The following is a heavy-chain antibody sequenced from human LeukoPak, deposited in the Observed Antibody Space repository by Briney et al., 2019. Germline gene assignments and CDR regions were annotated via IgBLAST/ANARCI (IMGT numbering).Heavy chain of an antibody. J-gene: IGHJ5*02. D-gene: IGHD2-2*01. Sequence: SETLSLTCAVYGGSFSGYYWSWIRQPPGKGLEWIGEINHSGSTNYNPSLKSRVTISVDTSKNQYSLKLSSVTAADTAVYYCARGAGIVVVPAATNWFDPWGQGTLVTVSS. V-gene: IGHV4-34*01. CDR3: ARGAGIVVVPAATNWFDP. CDR2: INHSGST. CDR1: GGSFSGYY.